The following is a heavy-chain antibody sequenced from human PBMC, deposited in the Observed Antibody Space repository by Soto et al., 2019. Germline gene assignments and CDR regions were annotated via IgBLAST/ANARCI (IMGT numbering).Heavy chain of an antibody. Sequence: EAQLVESGGGLIQPGGSLRLSCAVSGFTFDDFAMHWVRQAPGKGLEWVSSITWNSGNIDYADSVRGRFTISRDNATASLYLQTNTRTPEDTVLHYCPKDLLGASRSSTYYHSYGLEIWGQGTTVTVAS. J-gene: IGHJ6*02. CDR3: PKDLLGASRSSTYYHSYGLEI. CDR2: ITWNSGNI. D-gene: IGHD6-6*01. CDR1: GFTFDDFA. V-gene: IGHV3-9*01.